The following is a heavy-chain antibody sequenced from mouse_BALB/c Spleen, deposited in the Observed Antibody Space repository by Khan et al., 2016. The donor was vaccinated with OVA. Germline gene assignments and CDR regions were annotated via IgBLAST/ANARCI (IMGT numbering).Heavy chain of an antibody. J-gene: IGHJ3*01. CDR1: GYTFTSYY. D-gene: IGHD3-1*01. CDR3: TRVGYGGFAY. CDR2: INPSNGGT. V-gene: IGHV1S81*02. Sequence: QVQLKQSGAELVKPGASVKLSCKASGYTFTSYYMYWVKQRPGQGLEWIGEINPSNGGTNFNEKFKSKATLTVDKSSSTAYMQLSSLTSEVSTFYYCTRVGYGGFAYWGQGTLVTVSA.